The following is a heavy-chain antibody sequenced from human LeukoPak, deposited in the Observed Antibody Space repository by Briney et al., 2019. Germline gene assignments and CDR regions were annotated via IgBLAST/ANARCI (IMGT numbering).Heavy chain of an antibody. CDR3: ARGTYYVWGSYRYGGFDY. V-gene: IGHV3-11*04. CDR2: ISSGGGTR. J-gene: IGHJ4*02. D-gene: IGHD3-16*02. Sequence: GGSLRLSCAASGFTFSDYYMNWIRQAPGKGLEWVSYISSGGGTRSYADSVKGRFTISRDNSKNTLYLQMNSLRAEDTAVYYCARGTYYVWGSYRYGGFDYWGQGTLVTVSS. CDR1: GFTFSDYY.